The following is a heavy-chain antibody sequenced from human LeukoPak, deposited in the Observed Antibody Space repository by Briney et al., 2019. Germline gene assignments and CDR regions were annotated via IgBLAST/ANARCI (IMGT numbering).Heavy chain of an antibody. D-gene: IGHD2-8*02. J-gene: IGHJ5*02. CDR1: GGSFRGYY. Sequence: PSETLSLTCVVYGGSFRGYYWSWIRQPPGKGLEWIGEINHSGSTNYNPSLKSRVTISVDTSKNQFSLKLSSVTAADTAVYYCARGWWDNWFDPWGQGTLVTVSS. CDR3: ARGWWDNWFDP. V-gene: IGHV4-34*01. CDR2: INHSGST.